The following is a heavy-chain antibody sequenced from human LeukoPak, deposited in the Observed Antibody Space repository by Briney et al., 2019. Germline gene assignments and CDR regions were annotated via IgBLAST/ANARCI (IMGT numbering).Heavy chain of an antibody. D-gene: IGHD6-19*01. CDR2: INHSGST. CDR3: ARGRRSSGRHDAFDI. V-gene: IGHV4-34*01. Sequence: SETLSLTCAVYGGSFSGYYWSWIRQPPGKGLEWIGEINHSGSTNYNPSLKSRVTMSVDTSKNQFSLKLSSVTAADTAVYYCARGRRSSGRHDAFDIWGQGTVVIVSS. J-gene: IGHJ3*02. CDR1: GGSFSGYY.